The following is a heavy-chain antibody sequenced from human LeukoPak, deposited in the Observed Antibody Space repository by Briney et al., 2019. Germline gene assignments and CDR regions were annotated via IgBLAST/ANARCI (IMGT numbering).Heavy chain of an antibody. CDR2: INPSGGSR. CDR3: ARGGGTGVSYYYYGMDV. V-gene: IGHV1-46*01. CDR1: GYTFTSYY. Sequence: ASLKVSCKASGYTFTSYYMHSVRQSPGQGLEWMGIINPSGGSRSYAQKFQGRVTMTRDTSTSTVYMELSSLRSEDTAEYYCARGGGTGVSYYYYGMDVWGQGTTVTVSS. D-gene: IGHD3-16*01. J-gene: IGHJ6*02.